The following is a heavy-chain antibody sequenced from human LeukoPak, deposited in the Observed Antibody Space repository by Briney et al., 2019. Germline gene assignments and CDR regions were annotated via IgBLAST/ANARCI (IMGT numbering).Heavy chain of an antibody. D-gene: IGHD3-22*01. CDR2: INHSGST. CDR1: GGSITDYY. Sequence: SETLSLTCTVSGGSITDYYWSWIRQHPGKGLEWIGEINHSGSTNYNPSLKSRVTISVDTSKNQFSLKLSSVTAADTAVYYCAGSAYDSSGYYSSLGYWGQGTLVTVSS. V-gene: IGHV4-34*01. J-gene: IGHJ4*02. CDR3: AGSAYDSSGYYSSLGY.